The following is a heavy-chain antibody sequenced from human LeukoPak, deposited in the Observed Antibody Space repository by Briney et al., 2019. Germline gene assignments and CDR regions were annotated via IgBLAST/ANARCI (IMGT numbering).Heavy chain of an antibody. D-gene: IGHD1/OR15-1a*01. CDR1: GLTFSNYW. CDR2: IKQDGSEK. V-gene: IGHV3-7*01. Sequence: GGSLRLSCAASGLTFSNYWMSWVRQGPGEGLEWVANIKQDGSEKYYIDSVKGRFTISRDNAKNSVYLQMNRLRAEDTAVYYCARVRREMKRSLGRTTEYSYYYYMDVWGKGTMVTVSS. J-gene: IGHJ6*03. CDR3: ARVRREMKRSLGRTTEYSYYYYMDV.